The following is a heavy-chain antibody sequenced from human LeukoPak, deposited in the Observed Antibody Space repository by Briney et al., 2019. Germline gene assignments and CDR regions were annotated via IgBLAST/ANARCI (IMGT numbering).Heavy chain of an antibody. CDR1: GYTFTSYG. D-gene: IGHD6-25*01. CDR2: ISAYNGNT. J-gene: IGHJ4*02. V-gene: IGHV1-18*01. Sequence: ASVKVSCKASGYTFTSYGISRVRQAPGQGLEWMGWISAYNGNTNYAQKPQGRVTMTTDTSTSTAYMELRSLRSDDTAVYYCARWAAVPRIFDYWGQGTLVTVSS. CDR3: ARWAAVPRIFDY.